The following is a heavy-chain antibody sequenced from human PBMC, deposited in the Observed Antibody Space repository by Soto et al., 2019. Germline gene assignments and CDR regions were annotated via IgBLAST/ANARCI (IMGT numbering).Heavy chain of an antibody. Sequence: QVQLVESGGGVVQPGRSLTLSCAASGFTFSSYAMEWVRQAPGEGLEWVAVMSYVGDNKYYADSVKGRFTISRDNSKNTLYLQMNSLRAEDTAVYYCASEDDRIGYYLDCWGQGTLVTVSS. CDR1: GFTFSSYA. D-gene: IGHD3-22*01. CDR2: MSYVGDNK. J-gene: IGHJ4*02. CDR3: ASEDDRIGYYLDC. V-gene: IGHV3-30-3*01.